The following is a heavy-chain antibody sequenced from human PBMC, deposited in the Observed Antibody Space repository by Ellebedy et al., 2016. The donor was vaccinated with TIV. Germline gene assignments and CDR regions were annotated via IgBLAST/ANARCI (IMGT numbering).Heavy chain of an antibody. J-gene: IGHJ6*03. Sequence: SETLSLXXTVSGASISSAGHYWGWFRQPAGKGLEWIGRIYTGGSTIYNPSLKSRVSMSVDMSQNQFSLRLRSVTAADTAVYYCARVTGDRNYYFYMDVWGKGTTVTVSS. CDR1: GASISSAGHY. CDR2: IYTGGST. V-gene: IGHV4-61*02. D-gene: IGHD7-27*01. CDR3: ARVTGDRNYYFYMDV.